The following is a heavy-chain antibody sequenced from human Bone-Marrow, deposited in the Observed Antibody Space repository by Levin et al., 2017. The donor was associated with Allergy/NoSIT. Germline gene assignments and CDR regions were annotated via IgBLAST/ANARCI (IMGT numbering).Heavy chain of an antibody. CDR3: ATTVTSPYNYMDV. CDR2: INSDGYSI. J-gene: IGHJ6*03. Sequence: GGSLRLSCAASGFTFSSYWMHWVRQAPGKGLVWVSRINSDGYSISYADSVKGRFTISRDNAKRTLYLQMNSLRAEDTAVYYCATTVTSPYNYMDVWGKGTTVTVSS. CDR1: GFTFSSYW. D-gene: IGHD4-17*01. V-gene: IGHV3-74*01.